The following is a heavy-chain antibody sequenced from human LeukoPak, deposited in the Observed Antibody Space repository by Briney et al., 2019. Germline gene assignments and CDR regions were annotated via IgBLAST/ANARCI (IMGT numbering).Heavy chain of an antibody. Sequence: SETLSLTCTVSGDSISNYYWNWIRQPPGKGVEWIGNIYHSGSTNYNPSLKSRVTISVDTSKNRFSLKLTSVTAADTAVYYCARSWNTDWYFDLWGRGTLVTVSS. CDR2: IYHSGST. CDR1: GDSISNYY. V-gene: IGHV4-59*01. D-gene: IGHD1/OR15-1a*01. CDR3: ARSWNTDWYFDL. J-gene: IGHJ2*01.